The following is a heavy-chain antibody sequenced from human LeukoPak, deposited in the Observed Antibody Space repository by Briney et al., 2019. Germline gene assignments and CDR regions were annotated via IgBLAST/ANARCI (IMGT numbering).Heavy chain of an antibody. J-gene: IGHJ4*02. CDR3: ARGRNYDFWSSYYTFDY. V-gene: IGHV4-34*01. D-gene: IGHD3-3*01. Sequence: SETLSLTCAVLGGSYSGDYWSWIRQDPRGRLEPTGEISHSARTNYNPSRKSRVTISVDTTTKQFSLKVCSVTAADTAVYYCARGRNYDFWSSYYTFDYWGQGTLVTVSS. CDR1: GGSYSGDY. CDR2: ISHSART.